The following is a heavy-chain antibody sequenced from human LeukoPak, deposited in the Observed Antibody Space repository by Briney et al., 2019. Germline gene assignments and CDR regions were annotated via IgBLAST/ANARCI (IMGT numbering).Heavy chain of an antibody. V-gene: IGHV3-30*18. CDR2: FSYDGSEI. CDR3: VKEQSSGWYRVADS. D-gene: IGHD6-19*01. Sequence: GGSLTLPCAASGITISSEGMHWVRQAPGKGLEWLAVFSYDGSEIYYSDSAKGRFTISKEYSKNTLHLQMNSLRVEDTAVYYCVKEQSSGWYRVADSWGQGTLVTVSS. J-gene: IGHJ4*02. CDR1: GITISSEG.